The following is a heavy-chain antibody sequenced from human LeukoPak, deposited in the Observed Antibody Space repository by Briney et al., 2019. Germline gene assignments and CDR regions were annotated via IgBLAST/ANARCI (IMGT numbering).Heavy chain of an antibody. J-gene: IGHJ4*02. D-gene: IGHD1-26*01. Sequence: GGSLRLSCAASGFTFSIYWMHWVRQAPGKGLVWVARINSDGSTTTYTDSVKGRFTISRDNAKNTLYLQMNSLRVDDTAVYYCVRDPEQWELTTDYWGQGTLVTVSS. CDR3: VRDPEQWELTTDY. CDR1: GFTFSIYW. CDR2: INSDGSTT. V-gene: IGHV3-74*01.